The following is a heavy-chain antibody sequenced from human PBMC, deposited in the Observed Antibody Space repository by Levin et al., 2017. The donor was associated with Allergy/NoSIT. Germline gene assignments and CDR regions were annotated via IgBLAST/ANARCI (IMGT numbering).Heavy chain of an antibody. CDR1: GFSLSGHA. CDR2: ISGDGNNE. CDR3: AYDSVLPFEY. J-gene: IGHJ4*02. D-gene: IGHD3-16*01. V-gene: IGHV3-23*01. Sequence: ASVKVSCRASGFSLSGHAMSWVRQAPGKGLNWVSAISGDGNNEYYADSVRGRFTDSRDTSGNTVFLQMDSLSAEDTAVYYCAYDSVLPFEYWGQGTLVTVSS.